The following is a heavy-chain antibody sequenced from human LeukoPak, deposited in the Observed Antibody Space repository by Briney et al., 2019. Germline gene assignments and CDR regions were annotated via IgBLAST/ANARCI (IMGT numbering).Heavy chain of an antibody. J-gene: IGHJ4*02. CDR1: GYTFTSYG. CDR3: ATHSSGYYYFDY. D-gene: IGHD3-22*01. Sequence: ASVKVSCKASGYTFTSYGISWVRQAPGQGLEWMGWISAYNGNTNYAQKLQGRVTMTTDTSTSTAYMELRSLRSDDTAVYYCATHSSGYYYFDYWGQGTLVTVSS. CDR2: ISAYNGNT. V-gene: IGHV1-18*01.